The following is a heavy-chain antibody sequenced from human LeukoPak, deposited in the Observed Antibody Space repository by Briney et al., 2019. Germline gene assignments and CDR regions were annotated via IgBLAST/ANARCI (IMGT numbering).Heavy chain of an antibody. CDR3: AREPMVLGRMAGLYYFDY. V-gene: IGHV3-33*01. J-gene: IGHJ4*02. D-gene: IGHD2-8*01. Sequence: PGGSLRLSCAASGFTFSSYGMHWVRQAPGKGLEWVAVIWYDGSNKYYADSVKGRFTISRDNSKNTLYLQMNSLRAEDTAVYYCAREPMVLGRMAGLYYFDYWGQGTLVTVSS. CDR1: GFTFSSYG. CDR2: IWYDGSNK.